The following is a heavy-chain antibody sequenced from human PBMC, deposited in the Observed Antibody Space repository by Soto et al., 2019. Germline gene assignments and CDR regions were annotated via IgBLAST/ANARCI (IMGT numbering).Heavy chain of an antibody. CDR3: ARYDAESGSNKLDP. CDR2: IYYTGNT. J-gene: IGHJ5*02. V-gene: IGHV4-61*01. Sequence: QVQLQESGPGVVKPSDTLSVTCTVSGGSVSSRSHFCSWIRQPPGGGLQWIGYIYYTGNTNYSPSLNSRATLSVDTSRNQFSLRLTSVTAADTAIYYCARYDAESGSNKLDPWGQGTLVTVSS. D-gene: IGHD5-12*01. CDR1: GGSVSSRSHF.